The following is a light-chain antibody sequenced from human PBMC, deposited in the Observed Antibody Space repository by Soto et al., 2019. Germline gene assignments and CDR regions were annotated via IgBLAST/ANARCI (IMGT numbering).Light chain of an antibody. CDR1: QSVSSSY. V-gene: IGKV3-20*01. CDR2: GAS. CDR3: QQYGSSPMYT. J-gene: IGKJ2*01. Sequence: EIVLTQSPGTLSLSPGERATLSCRASQSVSSSYLAWYQQKPGQAPRILIYGASGRATGIPERFSGSGSGTDFPLTISRLEPEDFAVYYCQQYGSSPMYTFGQGPKLEIK.